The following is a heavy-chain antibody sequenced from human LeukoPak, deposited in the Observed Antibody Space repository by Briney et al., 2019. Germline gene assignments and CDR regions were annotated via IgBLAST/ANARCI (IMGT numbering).Heavy chain of an antibody. CDR3: AKGDSVFRGGPDY. J-gene: IGHJ4*02. V-gene: IGHV3-23*01. D-gene: IGHD3-10*01. Sequence: VGGGRGIGQQWVSTIGAGGVNTFYADSVKGRFTISRDDSQNTLYLQLNSLRAEDTAFYYCAKGDSVFRGGPDYWGQGTLTTVSS. CDR2: IGAGGVNT.